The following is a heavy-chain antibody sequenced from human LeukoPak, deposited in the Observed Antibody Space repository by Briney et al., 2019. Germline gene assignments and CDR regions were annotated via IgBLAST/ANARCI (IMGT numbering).Heavy chain of an antibody. V-gene: IGHV5-51*01. D-gene: IGHD2-2*01. CDR3: ARQYCSTTTCYVREFDY. CDR2: IYPGDSDT. J-gene: IGHJ4*02. Sequence: GESLKIPCKGSGYSFTNYWVGWVRQMPGKGLEWMGIIYPGDSDTRYSPSFQGQVTISADRSTSAAYLQWSSLQASDTAMYYCARQYCSTTTCYVREFDYWGQGTLVTVSS. CDR1: GYSFTNYW.